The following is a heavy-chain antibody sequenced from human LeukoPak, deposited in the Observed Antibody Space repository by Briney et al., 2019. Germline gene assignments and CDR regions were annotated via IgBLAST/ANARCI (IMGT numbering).Heavy chain of an antibody. D-gene: IGHD3-3*01. J-gene: IGHJ6*02. CDR3: ARDRDDFWSGYSSREIYYYYYGMDV. CDR2: IWYDGSNK. CDR1: GFIFSNYG. V-gene: IGHV3-33*08. Sequence: QTGGSLRLSCAASGFIFSNYGMNWVRQAPGKGLEWVAVIWYDGSNKYYADSVKGRFTISRDNSKNTLYLQMNSLRAEDTAVYYCARDRDDFWSGYSSREIYYYYYGMDVWGQGTTVTVSS.